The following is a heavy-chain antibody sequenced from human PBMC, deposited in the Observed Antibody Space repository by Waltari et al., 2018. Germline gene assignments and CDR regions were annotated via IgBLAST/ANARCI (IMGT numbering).Heavy chain of an antibody. CDR3: ARGIAVAGTKYFQH. CDR1: GYSISSGYY. D-gene: IGHD6-19*01. J-gene: IGHJ1*01. Sequence: QVQLQESGPGLVKPSETLSLTCAVSGYSISSGYYWGWIRQPPGKGLEWIGSIYHSGRTYYNPSLKSRVTISVDTSKNQFSLKLSSVTAADTAVYYCARGIAVAGTKYFQHWGQGTLVTVSS. V-gene: IGHV4-38-2*01. CDR2: IYHSGRT.